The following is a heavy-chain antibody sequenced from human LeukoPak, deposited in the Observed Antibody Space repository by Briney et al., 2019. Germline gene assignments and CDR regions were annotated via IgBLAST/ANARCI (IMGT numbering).Heavy chain of an antibody. Sequence: GGSLRLSCAASGFTFSDFYMIWIRQAPGKGLEWISYISNSGNIIRYADSVKGRFTISRDNTKNSLYLQMNNLRAEDTATYYCARDSCSGGSCYSTWGQGSLVTVSS. CDR3: ARDSCSGGSCYST. V-gene: IGHV3-11*01. CDR2: ISNSGNII. J-gene: IGHJ5*02. D-gene: IGHD2-15*01. CDR1: GFTFSDFY.